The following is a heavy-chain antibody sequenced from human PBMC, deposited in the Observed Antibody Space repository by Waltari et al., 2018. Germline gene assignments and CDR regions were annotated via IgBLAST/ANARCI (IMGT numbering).Heavy chain of an antibody. J-gene: IGHJ4*02. D-gene: IGHD3-10*01. CDR3: ARPRYGSGPLSFFDY. CDR1: GYTFTGYY. CDR2: LTPNCGAT. Sequence: QVQLVQSGAEVKKPGASVKVSCKASGYTFTGYYMHWVRQAPGQGLEWIGWLTPNCGATNYARKVQAMVTMTRDTSISAASMELSMLRSGDTAVYYCARPRYGSGPLSFFDYWGQGTLVTVSS. V-gene: IGHV1-2*07.